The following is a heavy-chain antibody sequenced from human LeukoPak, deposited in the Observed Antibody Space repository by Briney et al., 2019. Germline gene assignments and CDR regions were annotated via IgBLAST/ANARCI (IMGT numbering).Heavy chain of an antibody. D-gene: IGHD3-10*01. CDR1: GGTFSSYA. Sequence: ASVKVSCKASGGTFSSYAISWVRQAPGQGLEWMGRIIPILGIANYAQKFQGRVTITADKSTSTAYMELSSLRSEDTAVYYCARDLYYYGSGSPPFDYWGQGTLVTVSS. CDR2: IIPILGIA. CDR3: ARDLYYYGSGSPPFDY. J-gene: IGHJ4*02. V-gene: IGHV1-69*04.